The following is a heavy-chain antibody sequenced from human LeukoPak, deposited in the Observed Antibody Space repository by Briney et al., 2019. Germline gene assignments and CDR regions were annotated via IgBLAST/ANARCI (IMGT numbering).Heavy chain of an antibody. Sequence: PSETLSLTCAVYGGSFSGYYWSWIRQPPGKGLEWIGEINHSGSTNYNPSLKSRVTISVDTSKNQFSLKLSSVTAADTAVYYCAIISGNKPYYYYYGMDVWGQGTTVTVSS. CDR3: AIISGNKPYYYYYGMDV. D-gene: IGHD1-26*01. V-gene: IGHV4-34*01. J-gene: IGHJ6*02. CDR1: GGSFSGYY. CDR2: INHSGST.